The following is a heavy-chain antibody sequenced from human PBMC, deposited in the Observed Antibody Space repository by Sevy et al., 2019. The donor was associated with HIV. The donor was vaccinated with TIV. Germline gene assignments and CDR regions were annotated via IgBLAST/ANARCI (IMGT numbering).Heavy chain of an antibody. J-gene: IGHJ5*02. CDR1: GFTFSSYS. CDR2: ISRSSSYI. CDR3: ARDALSSSWYGVLDP. V-gene: IGHV3-21*01. Sequence: GGCLRLSCAASGFTFSSYSMNWVRQAPGKGLEWVSSISRSSSYIYYAYSVKGRFTISRDNAKNSLYLQMNSLRAEDTAVHCCARDALSSSWYGVLDPWGQGTLVTVSS. D-gene: IGHD6-13*01.